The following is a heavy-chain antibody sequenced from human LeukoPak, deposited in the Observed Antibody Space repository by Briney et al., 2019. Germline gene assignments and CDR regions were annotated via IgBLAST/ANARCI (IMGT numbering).Heavy chain of an antibody. V-gene: IGHV3-74*01. CDR3: ASLDYGDYRLDY. CDR2: INSDGSST. CDR1: GFTFINHA. J-gene: IGHJ4*02. D-gene: IGHD4-17*01. Sequence: GGSLKLSCAASGFTFINHAMSWVRQAPGKGLVWVSRINSDGSSTSYADSVKGRFTISRDNAKNTLYLQMNSLRAEDTAVYYCASLDYGDYRLDYWGQGTLVTVSS.